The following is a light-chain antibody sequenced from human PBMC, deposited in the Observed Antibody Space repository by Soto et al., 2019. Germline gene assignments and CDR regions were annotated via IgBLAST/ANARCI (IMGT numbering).Light chain of an antibody. CDR3: QQTSSNPRT. J-gene: IGKJ1*01. CDR2: AAS. V-gene: IGKV1-39*01. Sequence: DIQMTQSPSSLSASVVDRVTITCLASQTIVTYLNWYQQKPGNAPKLLIYAASNLQNGVPSRFSGSGSGTDFTLTISSLQPEDFATYFCQQTSSNPRTFGQGTKVDIK. CDR1: QTIVTY.